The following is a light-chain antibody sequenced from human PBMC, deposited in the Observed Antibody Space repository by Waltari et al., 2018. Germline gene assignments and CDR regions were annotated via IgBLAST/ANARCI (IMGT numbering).Light chain of an antibody. CDR2: GAS. CDR3: QHYGTSSYT. Sequence: EIVLTQSPGTLSLSPGEGATVSCRASQGVSSTYLAWYQHKPGQAPRLLIYGASKRATGTPDRFSGSWSGTDFTLTISRLETEDFAVYYCQHYGTSSYTFGQGTKLEIK. V-gene: IGKV3-20*01. J-gene: IGKJ2*01. CDR1: QGVSSTY.